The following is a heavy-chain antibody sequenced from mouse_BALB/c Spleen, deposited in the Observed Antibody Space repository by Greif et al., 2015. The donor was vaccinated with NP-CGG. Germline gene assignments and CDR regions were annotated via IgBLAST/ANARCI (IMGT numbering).Heavy chain of an antibody. J-gene: IGHJ4*01. V-gene: IGHV1-7*01. CDR2: INPSTGYT. Sequence: QVQLKESGAELAKPGASVKMSCKASGYTFTSYWMHWVKQRPGQGLEWIGYINPSTGYTEYNQKFKDKATLTADKSSSTAYMQLSSLTSEDSAVYYCARPYAMDYWGQGTSVTVSS. CDR1: GYTFTSYW. CDR3: ARPYAMDY.